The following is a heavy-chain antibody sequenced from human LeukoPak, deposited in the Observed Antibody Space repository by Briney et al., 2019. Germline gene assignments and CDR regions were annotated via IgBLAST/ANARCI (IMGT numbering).Heavy chain of an antibody. CDR3: ARVLHYGSGSYYNLRAWFDP. J-gene: IGHJ5*02. CDR1: GYTFTSYG. CDR2: ISAYNGNT. D-gene: IGHD3-10*01. V-gene: IGHV1-18*01. Sequence: EASVKVSCKASGYTFTSYGISWVRQAPGQGLEWMGWISAYNGNTNYARKLQGRVTMTTDTSTSIAYMELRSLRSDDTAVYYCARVLHYGSGSYYNLRAWFDPWGQGTLVTVSS.